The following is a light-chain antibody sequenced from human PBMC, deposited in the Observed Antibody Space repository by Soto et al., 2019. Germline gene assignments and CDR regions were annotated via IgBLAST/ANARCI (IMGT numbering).Light chain of an antibody. CDR1: QSVSSY. CDR2: DAS. V-gene: IGKV3-11*01. J-gene: IGKJ3*01. CDR3: QHLSYCPIT. Sequence: EIVLTQSPATLSLSPGERATLSCRASQSVSSYLAWYQQKPGQAPRLLIYDASNRATGIPARFSGSGSGTDFTLTISSLEPEDFAVYYCQHLSYCPITFGPEINADI.